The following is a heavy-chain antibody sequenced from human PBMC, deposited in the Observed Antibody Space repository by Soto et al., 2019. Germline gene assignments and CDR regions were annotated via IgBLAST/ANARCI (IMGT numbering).Heavy chain of an antibody. Sequence: PGGSLRLSCAASGFTFDDYGMSWFRQAPEKGLEWVSGINWNGGSTGYADSVKGRFTISRDNAKNSLYLQMNSLRAEDTALYYCARGRSAMVRGYFDYWGKGTLVTVSS. V-gene: IGHV3-20*04. J-gene: IGHJ4*02. CDR3: ARGRSAMVRGYFDY. D-gene: IGHD5-18*01. CDR1: GFTFDDYG. CDR2: INWNGGST.